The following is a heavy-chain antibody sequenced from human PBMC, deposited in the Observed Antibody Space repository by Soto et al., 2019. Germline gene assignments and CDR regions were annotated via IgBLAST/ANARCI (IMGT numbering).Heavy chain of an antibody. Sequence: PGESLNSSGNASGYSFTTFWISWVRQVPEKGLEWIGRLDPADSFPNYSPSFQGHVTISVDKSINTAYLQWSSLKASDTDIYYCARHLYDNRNYLDALDVWVQGTMVTVSS. CDR1: GYSFTTFW. CDR3: ARHLYDNRNYLDALDV. V-gene: IGHV5-10-1*01. CDR2: LDPADSFP. D-gene: IGHD3-22*01. J-gene: IGHJ3*01.